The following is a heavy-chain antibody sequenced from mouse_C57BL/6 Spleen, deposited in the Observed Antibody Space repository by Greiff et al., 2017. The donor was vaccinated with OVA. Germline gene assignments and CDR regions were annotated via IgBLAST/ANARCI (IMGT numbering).Heavy chain of an antibody. Sequence: QVQLQQSGPGLVQPSPSLSITCTVSGFSLTSYGVHWVRQSPGKGLEWLGVICRGGSTDYNAAFMSRLSITKDNSKSQVFFKMNSLQAEDTAIYYCAKNLGGYYVYAMDYWGQGTSVTVSS. J-gene: IGHJ4*01. CDR1: GFSLTSYG. D-gene: IGHD2-3*01. CDR2: ICRGGST. V-gene: IGHV2-5*01. CDR3: AKNLGGYYVYAMDY.